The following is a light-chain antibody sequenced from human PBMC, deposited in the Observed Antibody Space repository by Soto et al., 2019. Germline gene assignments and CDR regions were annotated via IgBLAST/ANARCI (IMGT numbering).Light chain of an antibody. J-gene: IGKJ1*01. Sequence: DIQMTQTPSSLSASVGDRVTITCRAIQGISNYLAWYQQKPGKVPKLLIYAASTLQSGVPSRFSGSGSGTDFTLTISSLQPEDVATYYCQKYNSALGTFGQGTKVEIK. CDR2: AAS. CDR1: QGISNY. CDR3: QKYNSALGT. V-gene: IGKV1-27*01.